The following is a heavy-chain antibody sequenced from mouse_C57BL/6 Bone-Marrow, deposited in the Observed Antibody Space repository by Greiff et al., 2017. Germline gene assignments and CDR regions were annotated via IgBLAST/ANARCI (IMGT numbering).Heavy chain of an antibody. D-gene: IGHD2-4*01. V-gene: IGHV5-15*04. J-gene: IGHJ1*03. CDR1: GFTFSDYG. Sequence: EVKVEESGGGLVQPGGSLKLSCAASGFTFSDYGMAWVRQAPRKGPAWVAFISNLAYSIYYADTVTGRFTISRENAKNTLYLEMSSLRSEDTAMYYCARDDYEGYWYFDVWGTGTTVTVSS. CDR3: ARDDYEGYWYFDV. CDR2: ISNLAYSI.